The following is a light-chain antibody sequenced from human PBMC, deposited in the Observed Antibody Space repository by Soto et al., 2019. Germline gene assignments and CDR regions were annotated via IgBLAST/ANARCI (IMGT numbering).Light chain of an antibody. Sequence: DIQMTQSASSLSASVGGRVTITFQASQDIGNYLNWYQQRPGKAPKLLILDASSLDTGVPSRFSGSGSGTDFTFPISSLQSEDIATYYCQQYHNVPITFGQGTLLEIK. CDR2: DAS. CDR1: QDIGNY. V-gene: IGKV1-33*01. J-gene: IGKJ5*01. CDR3: QQYHNVPIT.